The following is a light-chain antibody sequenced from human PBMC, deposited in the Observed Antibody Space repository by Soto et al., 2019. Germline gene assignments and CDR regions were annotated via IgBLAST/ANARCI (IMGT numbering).Light chain of an antibody. V-gene: IGKV3-20*01. CDR3: QQYGSSPPWT. CDR1: QSVNSN. CDR2: GAS. J-gene: IGKJ1*01. Sequence: EIMMTQSPVTLSVSPGERATLSCRASQSVNSNLAWYQQKPGQAPRLLIYGASSRATGIPDRFSGSGSGTDFTLTISRLEPEDFAVYYCQQYGSSPPWTFGQGTKVDIK.